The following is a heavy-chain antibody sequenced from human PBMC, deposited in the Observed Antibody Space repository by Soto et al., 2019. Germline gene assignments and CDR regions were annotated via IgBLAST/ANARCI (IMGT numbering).Heavy chain of an antibody. CDR3: ARGRRGLQAFDI. CDR2: INHSGST. V-gene: IGHV4-34*01. D-gene: IGHD2-21*02. CDR1: GGSFSGYY. Sequence: TLSLTCAVYGGSFSGYYWSWIRQPPGKGLEWIGEINHSGSTNYNPSLKSRVTISVDTSKNQFSLKLSSVTAADTAVYYCARGRRGLQAFDIWGQGTMVTVSS. J-gene: IGHJ3*02.